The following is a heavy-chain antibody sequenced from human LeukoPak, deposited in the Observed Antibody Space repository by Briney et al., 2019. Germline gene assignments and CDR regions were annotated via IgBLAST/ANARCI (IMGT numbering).Heavy chain of an antibody. Sequence: PGGSLRLSCAASGLTFSSHWMHWVRQAPGKGLEWVAVISYDGSNKYYADSVKGRFIISRDNSKNTLYLQMNSLRAEDTAVYYCAKDRAELLWFGEPSPFDYWGQGTLVTVSS. J-gene: IGHJ4*02. CDR2: ISYDGSNK. D-gene: IGHD3-10*01. V-gene: IGHV3-30*18. CDR3: AKDRAELLWFGEPSPFDY. CDR1: GLTFSSHW.